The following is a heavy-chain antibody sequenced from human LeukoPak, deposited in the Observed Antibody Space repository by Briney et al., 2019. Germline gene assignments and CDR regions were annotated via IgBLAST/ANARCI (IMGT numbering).Heavy chain of an antibody. CDR1: GYTFTSYY. V-gene: IGHV1-46*01. CDR2: INPSGGST. J-gene: IGHJ4*02. D-gene: IGHD6-19*01. Sequence: ASVKVSCKASGYTFTSYYMHWVRQAPGQGLEWMGIINPSGGSTSYAQKFQGRVTMTRDTSTSTVYMELSSLRSEDTAVYYCARGQGAVAGVPYFDYWGQGTLVTVSS. CDR3: ARGQGAVAGVPYFDY.